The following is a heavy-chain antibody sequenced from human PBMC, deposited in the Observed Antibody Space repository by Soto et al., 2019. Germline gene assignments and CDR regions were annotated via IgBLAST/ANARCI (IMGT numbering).Heavy chain of an antibody. J-gene: IGHJ5*02. CDR2: ILPIFNKA. V-gene: IGHV1-69*06. CDR1: GGTFSTYA. CDR3: AIGGVHFLYKNEFDT. D-gene: IGHD1-1*01. Sequence: QVQLVQSWADVKKPGSSVRVSCKASGGTFSTYAINWVRQAPGHGLAWMGVILPIFNKAHYAQNLQGRVTIIADKPTGTSYMELSSMRSEDTAVYYCAIGGVHFLYKNEFDTWGQGPLVTVSS.